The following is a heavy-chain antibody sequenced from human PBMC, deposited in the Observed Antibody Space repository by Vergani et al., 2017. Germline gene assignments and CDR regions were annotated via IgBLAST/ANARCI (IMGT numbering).Heavy chain of an antibody. V-gene: IGHV3-7*01. Sequence: EVQLVESGGGLVQPGGSLRLSCAASGFSLSRFWMSWVRQAPEKGLEWVAHISPDGSATSYVDSVKGRFTISRDNTKNSLYLQMNSLRAEDTAVYYCAKDIVVVPAAMDPWFDPWGQGTLVTVSS. CDR1: GFSLSRFW. CDR2: ISPDGSAT. D-gene: IGHD2-2*01. CDR3: AKDIVVVPAAMDPWFDP. J-gene: IGHJ5*02.